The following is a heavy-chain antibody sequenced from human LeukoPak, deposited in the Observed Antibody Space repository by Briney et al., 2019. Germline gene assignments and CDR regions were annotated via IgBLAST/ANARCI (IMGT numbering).Heavy chain of an antibody. Sequence: SETLSLTCTVSGGSISSYYWNWIRQPPGKGLEWIGFISYSGRTDYNPSLKSRVTISVDTSKNQFSLKLSSVTAADTAVYYCARETYYGSGTYYYYYMDVWGKGTTVTISS. CDR2: ISYSGRT. CDR1: GGSISSYY. J-gene: IGHJ6*03. V-gene: IGHV4-59*01. CDR3: ARETYYGSGTYYYYYMDV. D-gene: IGHD3-10*01.